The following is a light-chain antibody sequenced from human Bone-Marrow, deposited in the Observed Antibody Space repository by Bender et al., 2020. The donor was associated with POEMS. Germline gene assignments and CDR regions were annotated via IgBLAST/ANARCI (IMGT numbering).Light chain of an antibody. J-gene: IGLJ3*02. CDR3: SSYASTSTLV. Sequence: QSALTQPASVSGSPGQSITISCTGTSSDIGGYNFVSWYQQHPGKAPKLVIYDVNSRPSGVSNRFSGSKSGNTASLTISGIQADDEAHYYCSSYASTSTLVFGGGTKLTVL. V-gene: IGLV2-14*03. CDR1: SSDIGGYNF. CDR2: DVN.